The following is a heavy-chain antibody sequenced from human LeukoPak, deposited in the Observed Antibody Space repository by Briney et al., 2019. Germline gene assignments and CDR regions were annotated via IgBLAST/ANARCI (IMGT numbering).Heavy chain of an antibody. J-gene: IGHJ2*01. V-gene: IGHV4-39*01. D-gene: IGHD4-11*01. CDR3: ARMTTVWYFDL. Sequence: PSETLSLTCTVSGGSISSSSYYWGWIRQPPGKGPEWIGSIYYSGNTYYNPSLKSRVTISVDTSKNQFSLKLSSVTAADTAVYYCARMTTVWYFDLWGRGTLVTVSS. CDR2: IYYSGNT. CDR1: GGSISSSSYY.